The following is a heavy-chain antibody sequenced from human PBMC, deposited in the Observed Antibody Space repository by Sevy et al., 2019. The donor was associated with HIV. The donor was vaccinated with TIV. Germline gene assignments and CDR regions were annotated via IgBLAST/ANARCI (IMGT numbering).Heavy chain of an antibody. Sequence: GGSLRLSCAASGFTFSIYYMTWARQAPGKGLEWVANIKSDGSDKYYLDSVKGRFTISRDNAKNSLYLQMNSLTAEDTAVYYCARYGGYIDHWGHGTLVTVSS. CDR1: GFTFSIYY. CDR3: ARYGGYIDH. CDR2: IKSDGSDK. J-gene: IGHJ4*01. V-gene: IGHV3-7*01. D-gene: IGHD2-15*01.